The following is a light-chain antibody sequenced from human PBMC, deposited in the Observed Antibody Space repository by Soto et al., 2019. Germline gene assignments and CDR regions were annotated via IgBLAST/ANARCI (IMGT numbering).Light chain of an antibody. J-gene: IGLJ1*01. V-gene: IGLV2-8*01. Sequence: QSVLTQPPSASGSPGQSVTISCTGTSSDVGGYKYVSWYQQYPGKAPKLMIYAVNKRPSGVPDRFSGSKSGNTASLTVSGLQAEDEAASYCSSYVGSNPYVLGTGTKVTVL. CDR3: SSYVGSNPYV. CDR1: SSDVGGYKY. CDR2: AVN.